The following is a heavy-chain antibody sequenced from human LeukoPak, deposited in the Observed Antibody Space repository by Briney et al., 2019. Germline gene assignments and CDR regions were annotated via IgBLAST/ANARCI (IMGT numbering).Heavy chain of an antibody. Sequence: GGSLRLSCAASGFTFSSYSMNWVRQAPGKVLEWVSSISSSSSYIYYADSVKGRFTISRDNAKNSLYLQMHSLRAEDTAVYYCASCITMIPYYYGMDVWGQGTTVTVSS. CDR3: ASCITMIPYYYGMDV. D-gene: IGHD3-22*01. J-gene: IGHJ6*02. CDR1: GFTFSSYS. CDR2: ISSSSSYI. V-gene: IGHV3-21*01.